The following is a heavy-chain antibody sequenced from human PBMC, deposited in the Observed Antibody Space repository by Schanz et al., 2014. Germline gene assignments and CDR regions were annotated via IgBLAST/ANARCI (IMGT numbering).Heavy chain of an antibody. CDR2: ISWNSVSI. Sequence: EVYLVESGGDLVQPGKSLRLSCAASGFTFDDFGMHWVRQAPGKALEWVSGISWNSVSIGYADSVKGRFTISRDNAKNSLYLQMNSPRTEDPAFYYCAKDSRGSSFDMDVWGQGTTVTVSS. CDR3: AKDSRGSSFDMDV. V-gene: IGHV3-9*01. J-gene: IGHJ6*02. CDR1: GFTFDDFG. D-gene: IGHD1-26*01.